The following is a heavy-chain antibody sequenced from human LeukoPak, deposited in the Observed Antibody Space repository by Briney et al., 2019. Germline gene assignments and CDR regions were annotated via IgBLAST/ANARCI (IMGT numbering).Heavy chain of an antibody. Sequence: ASVKVSCKASGYIFTNYAMHWVRQAPGQRLEWMGWINAGNGNTKYSQRFQGRVTITRDTSASTAYMELSSLRSEGTAVYYCARDRYYYDSSGWFDPWGQGTLVTVSS. CDR1: GYIFTNYA. J-gene: IGHJ5*02. V-gene: IGHV1-3*01. CDR2: INAGNGNT. CDR3: ARDRYYYDSSGWFDP. D-gene: IGHD3-22*01.